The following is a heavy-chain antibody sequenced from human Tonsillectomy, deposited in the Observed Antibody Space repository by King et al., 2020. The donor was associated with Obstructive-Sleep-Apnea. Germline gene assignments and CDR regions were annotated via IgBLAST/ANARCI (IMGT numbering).Heavy chain of an antibody. J-gene: IGHJ4*02. CDR1: GGSISSGDYY. CDR3: ARCGYGGYDFPPHYDY. CDR2: TNYRGTT. Sequence: QLQESGPGLVKPSQTLSLICTVSGGSISSGDYYWSCIRQHPGKGLEWIGYTNYRGTTYYNPSLKSRVTISEDTPKNEFSLKVNSVTAADTAVYFCARCGYGGYDFPPHYDYWGQGTLVTVSS. D-gene: IGHD5-12*01. V-gene: IGHV4-31*03.